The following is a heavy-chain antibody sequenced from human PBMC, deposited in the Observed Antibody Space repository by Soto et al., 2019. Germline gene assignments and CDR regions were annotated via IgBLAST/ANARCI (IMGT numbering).Heavy chain of an antibody. J-gene: IGHJ3*02. Sequence: QVQLVQSGAEVKKPGASVKVSCKASGSTFTSYDINWVRQATGQGLEWMGWMNPNSGNTGYAQKFQGRVTMTRNSSISTDYMELLRLRSEDTEVYYCARGINYYDSGDDAFDIWGQGTMVTVSS. CDR3: ARGINYYDSGDDAFDI. D-gene: IGHD3-10*01. V-gene: IGHV1-8*01. CDR1: GSTFTSYD. CDR2: MNPNSGNT.